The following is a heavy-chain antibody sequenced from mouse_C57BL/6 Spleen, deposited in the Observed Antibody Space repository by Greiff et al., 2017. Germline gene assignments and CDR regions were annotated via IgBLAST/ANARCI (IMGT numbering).Heavy chain of an antibody. V-gene: IGHV14-1*01. D-gene: IGHD1-1*01. CDR3: TTAPDDGSSYGWYFDV. CDR1: GFNIKDYY. J-gene: IGHJ1*03. Sequence: EVKLMESGAELVRPGASVKLSCTASGFNIKDYYMHWVKQRPEQGLEWIGRIDPEDGDTEYAPKFQGKATMTADTSSNTAYLQLSSLTSEDTAVYYCTTAPDDGSSYGWYFDVWGTGTTVTVSS. CDR2: IDPEDGDT.